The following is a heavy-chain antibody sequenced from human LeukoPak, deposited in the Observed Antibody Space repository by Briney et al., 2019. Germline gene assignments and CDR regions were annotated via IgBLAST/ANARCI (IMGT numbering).Heavy chain of an antibody. Sequence: PGGSLRLSCAASGFTFSNYWMHWVRQAPGKGLVWVSRINTDGSSTSYADSVKGRFTISRDNAKNTLYLQMNSLRAEDTAMYFCAGLRHFDYWGEGTLVTVSS. V-gene: IGHV3-74*01. CDR2: INTDGSST. D-gene: IGHD4-17*01. J-gene: IGHJ4*02. CDR1: GFTFSNYW. CDR3: AGLRHFDY.